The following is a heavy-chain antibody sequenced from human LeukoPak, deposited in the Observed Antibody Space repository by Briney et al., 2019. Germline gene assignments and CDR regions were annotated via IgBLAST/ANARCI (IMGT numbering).Heavy chain of an antibody. Sequence: GGSLRLSCAASGFILTSYGMNWVRQAPGKGLEWVSGVTGGGGSTYYADSVKGRFTVSSDNSKNILYLEMNSLRSEDTATYYCAKDATLAVAGSYFNYWGHGALVTVSS. CDR3: AKDATLAVAGSYFNY. CDR1: GFILTSYG. D-gene: IGHD6-19*01. J-gene: IGHJ4*01. V-gene: IGHV3-23*01. CDR2: VTGGGGST.